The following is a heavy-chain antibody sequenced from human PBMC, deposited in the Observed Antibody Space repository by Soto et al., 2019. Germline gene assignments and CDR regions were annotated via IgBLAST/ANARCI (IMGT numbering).Heavy chain of an antibody. J-gene: IGHJ3*01. V-gene: IGHV5-51*01. CDR3: ASYPWLGTMDEAIDV. Sequence: HGESLKISCQGSGYGFTNYWIGWVRQVPGKGLEWMGIIYPDDSDTRYSPSFQGQVSISADKSVSTTYLQWSSLKASDTAMYFCASYPWLGTMDEAIDVWGQGTMVTVSS. CDR1: GYGFTNYW. D-gene: IGHD3-10*01. CDR2: IYPDDSDT.